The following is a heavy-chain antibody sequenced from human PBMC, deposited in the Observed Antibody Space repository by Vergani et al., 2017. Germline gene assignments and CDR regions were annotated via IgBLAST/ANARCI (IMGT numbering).Heavy chain of an antibody. D-gene: IGHD5-12*01. CDR3: TKGSRGYTGYFFDY. V-gene: IGHV3-21*04. Sequence: EVQLVESGGGLVKPGGSLRLSCAASGFTFSSYSMNWVRQAPGKGLEWVSSISSSCSATPYYADSVKGRFIISRDNSKNTLHLQMNSLRADDTAVYYCTKGSRGYTGYFFDYWGQGTLATVSS. CDR2: ISSSCSATP. CDR1: GFTFSSYS. J-gene: IGHJ4*02.